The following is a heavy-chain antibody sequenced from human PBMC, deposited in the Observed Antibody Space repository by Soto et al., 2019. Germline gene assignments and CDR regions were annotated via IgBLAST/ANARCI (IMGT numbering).Heavy chain of an antibody. D-gene: IGHD3-3*01. CDR3: ARDDFAPPRPYYYGMDV. CDR1: GFTFSSYW. J-gene: IGHJ6*02. Sequence: PGGSLRLSCAASGFTFSSYWMIWVRQAPGKGLEWVANMKQDGSEKYYVDSVKGRFTIPRDNAKNSLYLQMNSLRAEDTAVYYCARDDFAPPRPYYYGMDVWGQGTTVTVSS. V-gene: IGHV3-7*01. CDR2: MKQDGSEK.